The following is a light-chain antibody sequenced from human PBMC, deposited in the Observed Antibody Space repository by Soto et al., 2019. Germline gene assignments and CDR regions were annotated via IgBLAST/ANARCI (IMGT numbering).Light chain of an antibody. CDR2: EVS. J-gene: IGLJ1*01. Sequence: QSVLTQPASVSGSPGQSITISCSGTSSDIGAYNYVSWYQQHPGKAPKFILYEVSHRPSGVSNRFSGSKSGNTASLTISGLQAEDEADYYCSSYRGSTALYVFGSGTKLTVL. CDR3: SSYRGSTALYV. V-gene: IGLV2-14*01. CDR1: SSDIGAYNY.